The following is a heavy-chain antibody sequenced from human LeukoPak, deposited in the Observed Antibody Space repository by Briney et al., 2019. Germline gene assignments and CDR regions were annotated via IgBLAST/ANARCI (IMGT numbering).Heavy chain of an antibody. Sequence: SETLSLTCTVSGGSITSSSYYWGWRRQPPGKGLWWIGRIYYSVGTYYNPSLKSRVTISVDTSKNQFSLKLSSVTAADTAVYYCARDRHLWGLGAAFDYWGQGTLVTVSS. CDR1: GGSITSSSYY. CDR2: IYYSVGT. D-gene: IGHD1-26*01. V-gene: IGHV4-39*07. CDR3: ARDRHLWGLGAAFDY. J-gene: IGHJ4*02.